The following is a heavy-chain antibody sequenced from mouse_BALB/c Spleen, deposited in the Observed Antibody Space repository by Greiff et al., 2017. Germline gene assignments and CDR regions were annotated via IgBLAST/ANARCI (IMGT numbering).Heavy chain of an antibody. Sequence: QVMLVESGPGLVQPSQSLSITCTVSGFSLTSYGVHWVRQSPGKGLEWLGVIWSGGSTDYNAAFISRLSISKDNSKSQVFFKMNSLQADDTAIYYCARNGDGNYVYAMDYWGQGTSVTVSS. CDR3: ARNGDGNYVYAMDY. D-gene: IGHD2-1*01. J-gene: IGHJ4*01. CDR1: GFSLTSYG. CDR2: IWSGGST. V-gene: IGHV2-4-1*01.